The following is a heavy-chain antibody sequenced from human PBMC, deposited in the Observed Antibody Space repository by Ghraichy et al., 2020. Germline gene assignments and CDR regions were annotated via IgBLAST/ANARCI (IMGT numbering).Heavy chain of an antibody. J-gene: IGHJ6*02. D-gene: IGHD2-2*01. CDR2: IYYSGST. Sequence: SETLSLTCTVSGGSISSGGYYWSWIRQHPGKGLEWIGYIYYSGSTYYNPSLKSRVTISVDTSKNQFSLKLSSVTAADTAVYYCARDRGDYCSSTSCYGYGMDVWGQGTTVTVSS. CDR3: ARDRGDYCSSTSCYGYGMDV. V-gene: IGHV4-31*03. CDR1: GGSISSGGYY.